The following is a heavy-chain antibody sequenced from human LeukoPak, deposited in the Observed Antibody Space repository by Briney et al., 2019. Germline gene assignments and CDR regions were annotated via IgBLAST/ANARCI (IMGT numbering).Heavy chain of an antibody. CDR3: ARSEDSSGWEAYYFDY. Sequence: ASVKVSCKASGGTFSSYAISWVRQAPGQGLEWMGGIIPIFGTANYAQKFQGRVTITADESTSTAYMELSSLRSEDTAVYYCARSEDSSGWEAYYFDYWGKGTLVTVSS. CDR1: GGTFSSYA. V-gene: IGHV1-69*13. J-gene: IGHJ4*02. D-gene: IGHD6-19*01. CDR2: IIPIFGTA.